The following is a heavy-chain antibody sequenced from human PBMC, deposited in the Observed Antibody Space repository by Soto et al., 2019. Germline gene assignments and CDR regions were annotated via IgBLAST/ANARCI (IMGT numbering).Heavy chain of an antibody. J-gene: IGHJ4*02. CDR2: IYWDDDK. V-gene: IGHV2-5*02. D-gene: IGHD3-22*01. CDR3: AHGLHYYDSSGSLSPFDY. Sequence: GLDLEWLALIYWDDDKRYSPSLKSRLTITKDTSKNQVVLTMTNMDPVDTATYYCAHGLHYYDSSGSLSPFDYWGQGTLVTVSS.